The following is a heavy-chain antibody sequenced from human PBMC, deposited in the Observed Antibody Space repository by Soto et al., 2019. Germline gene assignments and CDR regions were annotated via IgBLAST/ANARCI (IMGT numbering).Heavy chain of an antibody. D-gene: IGHD1-1*01. V-gene: IGHV1-24*01. CDR1: GYTLTELS. CDR2: FDPEDGET. Sequence: ASVKGSCKGSGYTLTELSMHWVRQAPGKGPEWMGGFDPEDGETIYAQKFQGRVTMTRDTSTSTVYMELSSLRSEDTAVYYCARARRQGNGAVYFDYWGQGTLVTVSS. J-gene: IGHJ4*02. CDR3: ARARRQGNGAVYFDY.